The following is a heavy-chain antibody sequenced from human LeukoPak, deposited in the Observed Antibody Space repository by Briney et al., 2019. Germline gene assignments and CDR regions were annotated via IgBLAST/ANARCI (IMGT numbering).Heavy chain of an antibody. CDR1: DGSLSGYW. CDR2: ISHSGIT. Sequence: SETLSLTCAVYDGSLSGYWWSWIRQSPGKGLEWIGEISHSGITNYNPSFKSRVTMSGDTSSKQVSMKMTSVTAADTAVYFCARGRDYIWGMSGFWGQGTQVTVSS. CDR3: ARGRDYIWGMSGF. V-gene: IGHV4-34*01. J-gene: IGHJ4*02. D-gene: IGHD3-16*01.